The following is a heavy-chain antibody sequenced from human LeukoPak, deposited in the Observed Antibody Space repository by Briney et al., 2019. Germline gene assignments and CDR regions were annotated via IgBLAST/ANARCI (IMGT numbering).Heavy chain of an antibody. V-gene: IGHV4-39*01. Sequence: SETLSLTCTVSGGSISSSSYYWGWIRQPPGKGLEWIGSIYYSGSTYYNPSLKSRVTISVDTSKNQFSLKLSSVTAADTAVYYCARHLDTMDRGGGHWFDPWGQGTLVTVSS. J-gene: IGHJ5*02. D-gene: IGHD3-10*01. CDR1: GGSISSSSYY. CDR3: ARHLDTMDRGGGHWFDP. CDR2: IYYSGST.